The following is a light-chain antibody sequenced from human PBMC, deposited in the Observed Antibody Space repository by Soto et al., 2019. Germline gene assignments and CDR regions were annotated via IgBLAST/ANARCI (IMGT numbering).Light chain of an antibody. Sequence: EIVLTQSPGTLSLSPGERATLSCRASQSVSSSYLAWYQQKPGQAPRLLIYVASSRATGIPDRFSGSGSGSDFTLTISRLEPEDFPVYYCQQYGSSPMYTFGQGTKLEIK. V-gene: IGKV3-20*01. CDR1: QSVSSSY. CDR3: QQYGSSPMYT. CDR2: VAS. J-gene: IGKJ2*01.